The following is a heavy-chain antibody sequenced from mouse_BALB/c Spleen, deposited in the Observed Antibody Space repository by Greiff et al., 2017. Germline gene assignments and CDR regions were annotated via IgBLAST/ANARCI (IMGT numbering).Heavy chain of an antibody. CDR1: GYTFTSYT. CDR3: ARWGTFYAMDY. D-gene: IGHD3-3*01. V-gene: IGHV1-4*02. J-gene: IGHJ4*01. Sequence: VQLQQSAAELARPGASVKMSCKASGYTFTSYTMHWVKQRPGQGLEWIGYINPSSGYTEYNQKFKDKTTLTADKSSSTAYMQLSSLTSEDSAVYYCARWGTFYAMDYWGQGTSVTVSS. CDR2: INPSSGYT.